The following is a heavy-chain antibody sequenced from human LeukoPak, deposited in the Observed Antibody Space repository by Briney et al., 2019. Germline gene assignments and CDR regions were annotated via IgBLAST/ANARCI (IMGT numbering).Heavy chain of an antibody. CDR3: ARDIAGGWNYFDY. CDR1: GYTFTGHY. D-gene: IGHD1-14*01. J-gene: IGHJ4*02. V-gene: IGHV1-46*01. Sequence: ASVKVSCKASGYTFTGHYMHWVRQAPGQGLEWMGIINPTGGSTGYAQKFQGRVTMTRDTSTSTVYMEMSSLRSEDTAVYYCARDIAGGWNYFDYWGQGTLVTVSS. CDR2: INPTGGST.